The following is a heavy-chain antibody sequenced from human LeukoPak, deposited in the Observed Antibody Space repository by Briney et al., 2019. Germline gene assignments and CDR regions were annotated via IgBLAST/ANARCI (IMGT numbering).Heavy chain of an antibody. CDR3: ARNGYYSSDY. V-gene: IGHV4-39*06. CDR1: GASISSSSYY. Sequence: SETLSLTCTVSGASISSSSYYWGWIRQPPGKGLEWIGEIHHTGRTSYNPSLKSRVTISVDKSKNEFTLKVTSVTAADTAVYYCARNGYYSSDYWGQGTLVTVSS. D-gene: IGHD4-17*01. J-gene: IGHJ4*02. CDR2: IHHTGRT.